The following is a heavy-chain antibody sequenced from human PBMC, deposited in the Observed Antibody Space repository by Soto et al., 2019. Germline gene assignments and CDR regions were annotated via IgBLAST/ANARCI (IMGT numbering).Heavy chain of an antibody. D-gene: IGHD2-15*01. CDR3: AHKGGRGAGMDV. Sequence: QITLKESGPTLVKPTQTLTLTCTFSGFSLSTNGVGVVWIRQPPGKALEWLALIYWDGDERYSPFLKSRLTITKDTSKNQVALTMTNVDPVDTATYYCAHKGGRGAGMDVWGRGTTGTVSS. J-gene: IGHJ6*01. CDR2: IYWDGDE. CDR1: GFSLSTNGVG. V-gene: IGHV2-5*02.